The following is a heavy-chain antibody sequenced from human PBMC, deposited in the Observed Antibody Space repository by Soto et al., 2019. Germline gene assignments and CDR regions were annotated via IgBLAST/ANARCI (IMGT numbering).Heavy chain of an antibody. CDR2: IWYDGSNK. D-gene: IGHD3-3*01. J-gene: IGHJ6*03. Sequence: GGSLRLSCAASGFTFSSYGMHWVRQAPGKGLEWVAVIWYDGSNKYYADSVKGRFTISRDNSKNTLYLQMNSLRAEDTAVYYCAREATSLYYDFWSGYMDVWGKGTTVTVSS. CDR3: AREATSLYYDFWSGYMDV. CDR1: GFTFSSYG. V-gene: IGHV3-33*01.